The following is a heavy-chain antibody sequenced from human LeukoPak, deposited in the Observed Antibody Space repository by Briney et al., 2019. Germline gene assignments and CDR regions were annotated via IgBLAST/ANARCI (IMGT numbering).Heavy chain of an antibody. Sequence: GGSLRLSCAASGFTFSSYGMHWVRQAPGKGLEWVAVISYDGSNKYYADSVKGRFTISRDNSKNTLYLQMNSLRAEDTAVYYCSRDMHSSGWYVYYYYYGMDVWGQGTTVTVSS. J-gene: IGHJ6*02. D-gene: IGHD6-19*01. CDR2: ISYDGSNK. CDR1: GFTFSSYG. V-gene: IGHV3-30*03. CDR3: SRDMHSSGWYVYYYYYGMDV.